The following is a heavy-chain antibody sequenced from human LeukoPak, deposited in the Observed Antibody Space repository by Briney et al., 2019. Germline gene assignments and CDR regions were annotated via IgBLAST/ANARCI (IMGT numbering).Heavy chain of an antibody. V-gene: IGHV3-30-3*01. CDR1: GFTFSSYA. CDR2: ISYDGSNK. D-gene: IGHD5-12*01. J-gene: IGHJ4*02. CDR3: ARDSLGLRRQGDY. Sequence: GGSLRLSCAASGFTFSSYAMHWVRQAPGKGLEWVAVISYDGSNKYYADSVKGRFTISRDNSKNTLYLQMNSLRAEDTAVYYCARDSLGLRRQGDYWGQGTLVTVSS.